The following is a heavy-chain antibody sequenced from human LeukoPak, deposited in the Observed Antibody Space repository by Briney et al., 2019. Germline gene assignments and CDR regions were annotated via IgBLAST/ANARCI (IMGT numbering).Heavy chain of an antibody. J-gene: IGHJ4*02. D-gene: IGHD3-10*01. CDR2: INQDGSEK. Sequence: GGSLRLSCVASGFTLKSYWMSWLRQAPGKGLEWVANINQDGSEKYSVDSVKGRFTVSRDNAKNSLYLQMNSLRAEDTAVYYCARAGPELLWFGELPHYFDYWGQGTLVTVSS. V-gene: IGHV3-7*01. CDR1: GFTLKSYW. CDR3: ARAGPELLWFGELPHYFDY.